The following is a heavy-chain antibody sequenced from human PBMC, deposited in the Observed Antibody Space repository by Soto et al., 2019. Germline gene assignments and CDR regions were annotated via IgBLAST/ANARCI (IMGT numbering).Heavy chain of an antibody. CDR1: GGSISSSSYY. Sequence: PSETLSLTCTVSGGSISSSSYYWGWIRQPPGKGLEWIGSIYYSGSTYYNPSLKSRVTISVDTSKNQFSLKLSSVTAADTAVYYCARIGEGYYYDSSGYPTVLDYWGQGTLVTVSS. V-gene: IGHV4-39*01. J-gene: IGHJ4*02. CDR3: ARIGEGYYYDSSGYPTVLDY. D-gene: IGHD3-22*01. CDR2: IYYSGST.